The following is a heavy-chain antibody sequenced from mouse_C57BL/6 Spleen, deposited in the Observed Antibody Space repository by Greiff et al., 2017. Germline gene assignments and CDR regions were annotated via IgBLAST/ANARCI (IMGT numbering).Heavy chain of an antibody. CDR2: ISSGSSTI. D-gene: IGHD1-1*01. CDR3: ARRYYGSSRYWYFDV. V-gene: IGHV5-17*01. CDR1: GFTFSDYG. J-gene: IGHJ1*03. Sequence: EVKVVESGGGLVKPGGSLKLSCAASGFTFSDYGMHWVRQAPEKGLEWVAYISSGSSTIYYADTVKGRFTISRDNAKNTLFLQMTSLRSEDTAMYYCARRYYGSSRYWYFDVWGTGTTVTVSS.